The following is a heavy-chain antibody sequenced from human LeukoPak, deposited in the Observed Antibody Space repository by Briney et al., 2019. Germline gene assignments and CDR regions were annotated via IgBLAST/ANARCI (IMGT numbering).Heavy chain of an antibody. CDR3: ARGRVTAMVARYWYFDL. CDR1: GGSFSGFY. Sequence: SETLSLTCAVYGGSFSGFYWSWIRQPPGKGLEWIGEINHSGSTNYNPSLKSRVTISVDTSKNQFSLKLSSVTAADTAVYYCARGRVTAMVARYWYFDLWGRGTLVTVSS. CDR2: INHSGST. J-gene: IGHJ2*01. D-gene: IGHD5-18*01. V-gene: IGHV4-34*01.